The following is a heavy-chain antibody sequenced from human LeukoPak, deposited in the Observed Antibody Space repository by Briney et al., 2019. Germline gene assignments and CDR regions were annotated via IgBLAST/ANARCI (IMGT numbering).Heavy chain of an antibody. CDR1: GFTFSTYW. D-gene: IGHD3-10*01. V-gene: IGHV3-74*01. J-gene: IGHJ4*02. CDR2: ISSDGSSA. CDR3: ASRYYVDF. Sequence: GGSLRLSCAASGFTFSTYWMHWVRQGPGKGLVWVSRISSDGSSATYADSVKGRFTISRDNAKNTLYLQMNSLRAGDTAVYCCASRYYVDFWGQGTLVTVSS.